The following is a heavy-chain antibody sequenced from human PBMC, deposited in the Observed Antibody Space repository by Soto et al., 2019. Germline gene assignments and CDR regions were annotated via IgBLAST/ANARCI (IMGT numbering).Heavy chain of an antibody. CDR2: IKSKTDGGTT. CDR1: GFTFSKAW. J-gene: IGHJ4*02. CDR3: HYYYDSSGVPDFDF. V-gene: IGHV3-15*01. Sequence: PGGSLRLSCAASGFTFSKAWMSWVRQAPGKGLEWVGRIKSKTDGGTTDYAAPVKGRFTISRDESKNTLYLQMNSLQIEDTAVYYCHYYYDSSGVPDFDFCGQGPLVTVSS. D-gene: IGHD3-22*01.